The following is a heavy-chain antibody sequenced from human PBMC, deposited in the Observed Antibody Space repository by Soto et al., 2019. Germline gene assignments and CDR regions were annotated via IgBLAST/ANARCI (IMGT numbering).Heavy chain of an antibody. J-gene: IGHJ3*02. V-gene: IGHV3-23*01. Sequence: GGSLRLSCAASGFTFSSYAMSWVRQAPGKGLEWVSAISGSGGSTYYADSVKGRFTISRDNSKNTLYLQMNSLRAQGTAVYYCAKDLGSGTTMYAFDIWGQGTMVTVSS. CDR2: ISGSGGST. CDR3: AKDLGSGTTMYAFDI. CDR1: GFTFSSYA. D-gene: IGHD1-1*01.